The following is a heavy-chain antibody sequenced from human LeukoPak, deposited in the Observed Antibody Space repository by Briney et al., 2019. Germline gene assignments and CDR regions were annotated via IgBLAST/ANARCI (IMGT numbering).Heavy chain of an antibody. D-gene: IGHD3-10*01. V-gene: IGHV4-34*01. J-gene: IGHJ4*02. Sequence: SETLSLTCAVYGGSFSGYYWSWIRQPPGKGLEWIGEINHSGSTNYNPSLKSRVTILVDTSKNQFSLKLSSVTAADTAVYYCAREKARGVMRPAYYFDYWGQGTLVTVSS. CDR1: GGSFSGYY. CDR2: INHSGST. CDR3: AREKARGVMRPAYYFDY.